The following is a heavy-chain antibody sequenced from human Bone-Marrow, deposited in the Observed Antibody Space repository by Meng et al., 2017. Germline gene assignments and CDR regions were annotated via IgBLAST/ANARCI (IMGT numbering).Heavy chain of an antibody. D-gene: IGHD4-11*01. V-gene: IGHV4-34*01. CDR1: GRSFSDYS. J-gene: IGHJ4*02. Sequence: LSDAGLFNPSESLYLPCVVPGRSFSDYSRSWSRQPPGKGLEWIGEINHSGSTNYNPSLESRATISVDTSQNNLSLKLSSVTAADSAMYYCARGPTTMAHDFDYWGQGTLVTVSS. CDR3: ARGPTTMAHDFDY. CDR2: INHSGST.